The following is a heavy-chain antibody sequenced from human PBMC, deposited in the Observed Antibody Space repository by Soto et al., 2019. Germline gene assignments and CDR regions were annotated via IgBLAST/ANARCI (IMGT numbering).Heavy chain of an antibody. CDR3: ASHLVMAGTRGFDH. D-gene: IGHD6-19*01. V-gene: IGHV4-4*02. J-gene: IGHJ4*02. CDR1: SGSIFSSNW. Sequence: QVQLQESGPGLVKPSGTLSLTCAVSSGSIFSSNWWSWVRQPPGKGLEWIGETRNSGGANYKPSLQSRVTISVDRSKNHFFLELRSVTAADTAVYYCASHLVMAGTRGFDHWGLGTLVTVSS. CDR2: TRNSGGA.